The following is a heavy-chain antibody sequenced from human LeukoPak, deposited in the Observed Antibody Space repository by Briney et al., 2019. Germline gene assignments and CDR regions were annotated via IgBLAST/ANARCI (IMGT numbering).Heavy chain of an antibody. V-gene: IGHV1-69*04. CDR2: IIPTLRTE. CDR1: RDTLTSNV. J-gene: IGHJ4*02. Sequence: ASVTDSPMASRDTLTSNVVSWVRPAPGPGLEWMGRIIPTLRTEEYAQKFQGRLTITADRYKSTAHMEMTSLRSEDTAVYYCARGTGCVGRFDFWGQGTLVTVSS. CDR3: ARGTGCVGRFDF.